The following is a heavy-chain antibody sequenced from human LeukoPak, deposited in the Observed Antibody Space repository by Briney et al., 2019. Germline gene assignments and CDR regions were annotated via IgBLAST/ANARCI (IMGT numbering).Heavy chain of an antibody. CDR1: GFTFNSYT. V-gene: IGHV3-21*01. J-gene: IGHJ4*02. CDR2: ISSGSTYR. D-gene: IGHD5-24*01. CDR3: ARDSERRDGFSLYFFDY. Sequence: PGGSLRLSCTASGFTFNSYTMNWVRQAPGKGLEWVSSISSGSTYRYYADSLKGRFTISRDNAENSLFLQMDSLRAEDTALYYCARDSERRDGFSLYFFDYWGRGTPVTVSS.